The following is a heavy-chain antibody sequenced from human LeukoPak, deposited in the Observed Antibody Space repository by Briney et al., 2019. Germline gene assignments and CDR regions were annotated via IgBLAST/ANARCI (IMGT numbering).Heavy chain of an antibody. V-gene: IGHV3-74*01. CDR3: GRELAFCGGDCLLY. Sequence: GGSLRLSCAASGFTFSSYWMHWVRQAPGKGLVWVSRIKSDGSLTGYADSVKGRFTISRDNAKSTLSLQMNSLRVEDTAVYYCGRELAFCGGDCLLYWGQGSLVTVSS. D-gene: IGHD2-21*02. CDR1: GFTFSSYW. J-gene: IGHJ4*02. CDR2: IKSDGSLT.